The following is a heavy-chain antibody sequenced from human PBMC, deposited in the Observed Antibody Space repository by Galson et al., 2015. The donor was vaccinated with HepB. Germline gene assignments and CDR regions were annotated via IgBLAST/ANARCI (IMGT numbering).Heavy chain of an antibody. D-gene: IGHD2-2*01. J-gene: IGHJ5*02. V-gene: IGHV4-34*01. CDR2: INHSGST. CDR1: GGSFSGYY. Sequence: ETLSLPCAVYGGSFSGYYWRWLRQPPGKGLEWIGEINHSGSTNYNPSLKSRVTRSVDTSKNQFSLKLSSVTAADTAVYYCARGRFYCSSTSCYGGWFDPWGQGTLVTVSS. CDR3: ARGRFYCSSTSCYGGWFDP.